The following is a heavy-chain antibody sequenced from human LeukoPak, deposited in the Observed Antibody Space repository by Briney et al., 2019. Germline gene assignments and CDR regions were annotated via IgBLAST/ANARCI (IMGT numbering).Heavy chain of an antibody. V-gene: IGHV3-23*01. CDR3: AKDRGSSWPHGFDY. CDR1: GFTFSSYA. Sequence: GGSLRLSCAASGFTFSSYAMSWVRQAPGKGLEWVSAISGSGGSTYYADSVKGRFTISRDNSKKTLYLQMNRLRAEDTAVYYCAKDRGSSWPHGFDYWGQGTLVTVSS. CDR2: ISGSGGST. D-gene: IGHD6-13*01. J-gene: IGHJ4*02.